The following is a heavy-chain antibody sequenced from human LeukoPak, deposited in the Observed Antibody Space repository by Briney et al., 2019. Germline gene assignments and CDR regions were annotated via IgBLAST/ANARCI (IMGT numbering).Heavy chain of an antibody. CDR2: IIPIFGTA. Sequence: GASVKVSCTASGGTFSSYAISWVRQAPGQGLEWMGGIIPIFGTANYAQKFQGRVTITADESTSTAYMELSSLRSEDTAVYYCATDLHDPKSSNYVRVGAYWGQGTLVTVSS. D-gene: IGHD4-11*01. V-gene: IGHV1-69*13. CDR1: GGTFSSYA. J-gene: IGHJ4*02. CDR3: ATDLHDPKSSNYVRVGAY.